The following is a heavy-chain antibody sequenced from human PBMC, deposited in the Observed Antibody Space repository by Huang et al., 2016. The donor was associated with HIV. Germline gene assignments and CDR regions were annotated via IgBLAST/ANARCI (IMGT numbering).Heavy chain of an antibody. V-gene: IGHV4-59*11. CDR1: GGSISSHY. CDR2: IYYRGST. Sequence: QVQLQESGPGLVKPSETLSLTCTVSGGSISSHYWRWIRQPPGKGLEWIGSIYYRGSTNYNPALKSRVTISVDTSKNQFSLKLNSVTAADTAVYYCARDSGNWNYWGQGTLVTVSS. CDR3: ARDSGNWNY. J-gene: IGHJ4*02. D-gene: IGHD1-20*01.